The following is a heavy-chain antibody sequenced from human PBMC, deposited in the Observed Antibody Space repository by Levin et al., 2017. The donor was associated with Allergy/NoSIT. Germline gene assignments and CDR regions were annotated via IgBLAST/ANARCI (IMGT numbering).Heavy chain of an antibody. Sequence: TGGSLRLSCSASGFTFNTYAMHWVRQAPGKGLEYVSAISSNGGNTYYADSVKGRFTISRDNFKNTLYLQMSNLRTEDTAVYHCVKAGGWGYYDVLTGHPTHFDCWGQGTLVTVSS. CDR1: GFTFNTYA. D-gene: IGHD3-9*01. CDR2: ISSNGGNT. CDR3: VKAGGWGYYDVLTGHPTHFDC. J-gene: IGHJ4*02. V-gene: IGHV3-64D*06.